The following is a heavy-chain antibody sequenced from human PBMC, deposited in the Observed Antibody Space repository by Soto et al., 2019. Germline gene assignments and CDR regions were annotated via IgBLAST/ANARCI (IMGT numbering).Heavy chain of an antibody. D-gene: IGHD2-15*01. Sequence: QVQLQESGPGLVKPSQTLSLTCTVSGGSISSGGYYWSWIRQHPGKGLEWIGYSYYSGSTYYNPSLTSRVTISVDTSKNQFSLKLSSVTAADTAVYYCARGQSAATPSYYYYGMDVWGQGTTVTVSS. V-gene: IGHV4-31*03. J-gene: IGHJ6*02. CDR2: SYYSGST. CDR1: GGSISSGGYY. CDR3: ARGQSAATPSYYYYGMDV.